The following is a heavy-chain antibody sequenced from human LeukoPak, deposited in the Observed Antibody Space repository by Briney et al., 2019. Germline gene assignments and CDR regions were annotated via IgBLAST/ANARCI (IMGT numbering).Heavy chain of an antibody. CDR3: AKDVPTAYFDY. CDR1: GFTFSNYG. V-gene: IGHV3-30*02. CDR2: VRYDETTK. D-gene: IGHD2-2*01. J-gene: IGHJ4*02. Sequence: PGGSLRLSCAASGFTFSNYGMHWVRQAPGKGVEGVAFVRYDETTKFYADSVKGRFTISRDNSKTTLYLQMNSLRAEDTAVYYCAKDVPTAYFDYWGQGTLVTVSS.